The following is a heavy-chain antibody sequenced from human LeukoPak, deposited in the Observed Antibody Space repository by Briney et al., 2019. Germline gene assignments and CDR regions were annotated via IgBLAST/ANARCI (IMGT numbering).Heavy chain of an antibody. V-gene: IGHV3-48*02. CDR2: ISSSSSTI. D-gene: IGHD1-26*01. J-gene: IGHJ4*02. CDR3: ARDPEYSGSFGSDY. Sequence: AGGSLRLSCAASGFTFSSYSMNWVRQAPGKGLERVSYISSSSSTIYYADSVKGRFTISRDNAKNSLYLQMNSLRDEDTAVYYCARDPEYSGSFGSDYWGQGTLVTVSS. CDR1: GFTFSSYS.